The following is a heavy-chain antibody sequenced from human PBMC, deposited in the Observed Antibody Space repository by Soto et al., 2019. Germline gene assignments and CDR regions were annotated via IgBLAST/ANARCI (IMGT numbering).Heavy chain of an antibody. V-gene: IGHV1-18*01. CDR1: GYTFTSYG. CDR3: ARAEGESVGYFDY. J-gene: IGHJ4*02. CDR2: ISAYNGNT. Sequence: QVQLVQSGAEVKKPGASVKVSCKASGYTFTSYGISWVRQAPGQGLEWMGWISAYNGNTNYAQKLQGSVTMTTDTPTRTAYMELRSLRYDDAAVYYCARAEGESVGYFDYWCPGTLVAVSS. D-gene: IGHD3-16*01.